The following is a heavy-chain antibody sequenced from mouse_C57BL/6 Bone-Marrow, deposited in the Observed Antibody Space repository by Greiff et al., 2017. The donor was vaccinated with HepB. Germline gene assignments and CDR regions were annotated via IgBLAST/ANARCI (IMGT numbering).Heavy chain of an antibody. Sequence: VQLQQSVAELVRPGASVKLSCTASGFNIKNTYMHWVKQRPEQRLEWIGRIDPANGNTKYAPKFQGKATITADTSSNSAYLQLSSLTSEDTAIYCCASGGGSSWGYFDVWGTGTTVTVSS. V-gene: IGHV14-3*01. CDR2: IDPANGNT. CDR3: ASGGGSSWGYFDV. J-gene: IGHJ1*03. D-gene: IGHD1-1*01. CDR1: GFNIKNTY.